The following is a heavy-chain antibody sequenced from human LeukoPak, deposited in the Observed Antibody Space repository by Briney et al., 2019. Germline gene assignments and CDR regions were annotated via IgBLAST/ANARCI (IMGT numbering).Heavy chain of an antibody. Sequence: PSETLSLTCTVSGGSISRDYWSWIRQPPGKGLEWLGYIYYSGSSNYNPSLKSRVTMSADTSKNQFSLKLSSVTAADTAVYYCARALEVRFDPWGQGTLATVSS. CDR2: IYYSGSS. CDR3: ARALEVRFDP. CDR1: GGSISRDY. V-gene: IGHV4-59*12. D-gene: IGHD2-2*01. J-gene: IGHJ5*02.